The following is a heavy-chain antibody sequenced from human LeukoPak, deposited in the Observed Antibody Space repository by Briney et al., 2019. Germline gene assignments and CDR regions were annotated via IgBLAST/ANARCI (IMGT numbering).Heavy chain of an antibody. CDR1: GLTFSSYS. CDR2: ISSSSTTI. J-gene: IGHJ6*03. Sequence: GGSLRLSCAASGLTFSSYSMNWVRQAPGKGLEWVSYISSSSTTIYYADSVKGRFTISRDNAKNSLYLQMNSLGAEDTALYYCARDRCSGGRCYSLSVGHMDVWGKGTTVTVSS. CDR3: ARDRCSGGRCYSLSVGHMDV. D-gene: IGHD2-15*01. V-gene: IGHV3-48*01.